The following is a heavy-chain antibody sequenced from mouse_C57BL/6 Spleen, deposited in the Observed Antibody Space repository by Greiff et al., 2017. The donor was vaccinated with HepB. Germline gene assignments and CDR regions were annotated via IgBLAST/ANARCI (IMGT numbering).Heavy chain of an antibody. J-gene: IGHJ4*01. CDR1: GFTFSSYA. CDR3: ARDGTGIYAMDY. Sequence: EVKVVESGGGLVKPGGSLKLSCAASGFTFSSYAMSWVRQTPEKRLEWVATISDGGSYTYYPDNVKGRFTISRDNAKNNLYLQMSHLKSEDTAMYYCARDGTGIYAMDYWGQGTSVTVSS. D-gene: IGHD4-1*01. CDR2: ISDGGSYT. V-gene: IGHV5-4*01.